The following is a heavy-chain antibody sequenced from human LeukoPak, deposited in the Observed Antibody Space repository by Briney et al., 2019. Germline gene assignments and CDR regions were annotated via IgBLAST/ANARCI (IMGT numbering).Heavy chain of an antibody. CDR2: ISGSGGST. Sequence: PGGSLRLSCAASGFTFRNYVIHWVRQAPGKGLEWVSGISGSGGSTYYADSVKGRFTISRDNSKNKVYLHMNSLRAEDAAVYFCAKDPRIAVAGEWYFDLWGRGTLVTVSS. CDR3: AKDPRIAVAGEWYFDL. D-gene: IGHD6-19*01. J-gene: IGHJ2*01. CDR1: GFTFRNYV. V-gene: IGHV3-23*01.